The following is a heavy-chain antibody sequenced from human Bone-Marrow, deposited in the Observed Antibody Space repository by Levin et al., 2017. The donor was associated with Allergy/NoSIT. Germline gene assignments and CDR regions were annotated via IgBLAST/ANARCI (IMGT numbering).Heavy chain of an antibody. D-gene: IGHD6-19*01. Sequence: ASVKVSCKASGYTFTGHYLHWVRQAPGQGLEWMGRITPDSGATKYARKFQGRVTMTRDTSISTAYMDLNSLRSDDTAVYYCARDQETSGWSNYYYYGMDVWGQGTTVTVSS. CDR2: ITPDSGAT. CDR1: GYTFTGHY. CDR3: ARDQETSGWSNYYYYGMDV. V-gene: IGHV1-2*06. J-gene: IGHJ6*02.